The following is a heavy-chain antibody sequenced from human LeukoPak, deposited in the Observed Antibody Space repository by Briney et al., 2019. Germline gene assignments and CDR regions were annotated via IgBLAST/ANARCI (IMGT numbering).Heavy chain of an antibody. J-gene: IGHJ4*02. CDR1: GYTFTSYD. CDR2: MNPNSGNT. Sequence: GASVKVSCKASGYTFTSYDINWVRQATGQGLEWMGWMNPNSGNTGYAQKFQGRVTMTRNTSISTAYMELSSLRSEDTAVYYCARGSLGYYYGSGSYLDYWGQGTLVTVSS. D-gene: IGHD3-10*01. V-gene: IGHV1-8*01. CDR3: ARGSLGYYYGSGSYLDY.